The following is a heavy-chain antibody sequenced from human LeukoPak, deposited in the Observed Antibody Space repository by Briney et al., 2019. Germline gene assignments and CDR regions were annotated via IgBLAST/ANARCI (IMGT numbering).Heavy chain of an antibody. Sequence: ASVKVSCKASGYTFTGYYMHWVRQAPGQGLEWMGWISAYNGNTNYAQKLQGRVTMTTDTSTSTAYMELRSLRSDDTAVYYCARVLRYYDSSGYYGYWGQGTLVTVSS. J-gene: IGHJ4*02. D-gene: IGHD3-22*01. CDR1: GYTFTGYY. CDR3: ARVLRYYDSSGYYGY. CDR2: ISAYNGNT. V-gene: IGHV1-18*04.